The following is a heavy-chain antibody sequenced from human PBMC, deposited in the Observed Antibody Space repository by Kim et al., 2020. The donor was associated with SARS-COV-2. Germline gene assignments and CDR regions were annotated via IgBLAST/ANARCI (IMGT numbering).Heavy chain of an antibody. Sequence: AQKYQGRVTITADKSTSTAYMGLSSLRSEDTAVYYCARDQLAAAGNNWFDPWGQGTLVTVSS. CDR3: ARDQLAAAGNNWFDP. D-gene: IGHD6-13*01. V-gene: IGHV1-69*04. J-gene: IGHJ5*02.